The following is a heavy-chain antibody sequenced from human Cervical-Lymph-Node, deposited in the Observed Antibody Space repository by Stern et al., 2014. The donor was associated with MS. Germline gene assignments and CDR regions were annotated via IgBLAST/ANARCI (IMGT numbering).Heavy chain of an antibody. J-gene: IGHJ4*02. CDR2: ISYDGSNK. Sequence: VQLVESGGGVVQPGRSLRLSCAASGFTFSSYAMHWVRQAPGKGLEWVAVISYDGSNKYYADSVKGRFTISRDNSKNTLYLQMNSLRAEDTAVYYCARDCGGDCLDYWGQGTLVTVSS. D-gene: IGHD2-21*02. CDR3: ARDCGGDCLDY. V-gene: IGHV3-30-3*01. CDR1: GFTFSSYA.